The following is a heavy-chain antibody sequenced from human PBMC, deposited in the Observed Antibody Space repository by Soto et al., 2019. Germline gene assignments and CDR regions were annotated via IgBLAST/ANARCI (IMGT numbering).Heavy chain of an antibody. J-gene: IGHJ6*02. CDR2: IYYNGST. D-gene: IGHD2-2*01. CDR3: ARFIVVVPAAMVGDYYGMDV. Sequence: QVQLQESGPGLVKPSQTLSLTCTVSGGSISSGGYYWSWIRQHTGKGLEWIWYIYYNGSTYYNPSLKGRFTISVDSSKNQLSLKLSAVTAADTAVYYCARFIVVVPAAMVGDYYGMDVWGQGTTVTVSS. V-gene: IGHV4-31*03. CDR1: GGSISSGGYY.